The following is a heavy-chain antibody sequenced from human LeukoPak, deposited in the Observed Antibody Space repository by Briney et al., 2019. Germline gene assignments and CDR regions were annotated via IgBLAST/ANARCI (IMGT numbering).Heavy chain of an antibody. CDR1: GFTFSSYS. J-gene: IGHJ5*02. D-gene: IGHD1-20*01. CDR2: ITRSSTST. Sequence: GGSLRLSCAASGFTFSSYSMNWVRQAPGKGLEWVSSITRSSTSTYYTDSVRGRFTISRDNAKNTLYLQMNSLRAEDTAVYYCARDNWNDAPGGFDPWGQGTLVTISS. CDR3: ARDNWNDAPGGFDP. V-gene: IGHV3-21*01.